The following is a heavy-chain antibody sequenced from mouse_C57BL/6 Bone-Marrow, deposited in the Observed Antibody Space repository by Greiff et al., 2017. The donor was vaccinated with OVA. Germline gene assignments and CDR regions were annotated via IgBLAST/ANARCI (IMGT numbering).Heavy chain of an antibody. J-gene: IGHJ4*01. Sequence: VQLQQPGAELVKPGASVKMSCRASGYTFTNNWITWVRQRPGQGLEWIGDVFPGSGGSNNNEKFKRRATLTVDTSSSTAYMQLSSLTSEDSAVYDCARDYGSSGEALDYWGQGTSVTVSS. CDR3: ARDYGSSGEALDY. CDR1: GYTFTNNW. V-gene: IGHV1-55*01. D-gene: IGHD1-1*01. CDR2: VFPGSGGS.